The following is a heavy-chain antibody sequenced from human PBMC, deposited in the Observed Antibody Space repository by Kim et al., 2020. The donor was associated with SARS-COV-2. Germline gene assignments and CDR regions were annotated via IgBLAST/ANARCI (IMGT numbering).Heavy chain of an antibody. CDR3: ARHDQGRRFFQGFDY. J-gene: IGHJ4*02. CDR2: IYYSGST. CDR1: GGSISSSSYY. Sequence: SETLSLTCTVSGGSISSSSYYWGWIRQPPGKGLEWIGSIYYSGSTYYNPSLKSRVTISVDTSKNQFSLKLSSVTAADTAVYYCARHDQGRRFFQGFDYWGQGTLVTVSS. V-gene: IGHV4-39*01. D-gene: IGHD2-15*01.